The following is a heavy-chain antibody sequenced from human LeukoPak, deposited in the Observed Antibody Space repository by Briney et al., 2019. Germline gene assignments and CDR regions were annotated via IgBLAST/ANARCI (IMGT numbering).Heavy chain of an antibody. CDR2: IYYSGST. Sequence: PSETLSLTCTVSGGSISRSRYYWGWIRQPPGKGLEWIGSIYYSGSTYYNPSLKSRVTISVDTSKNQFSLKLSSVTAADTAVYYCAREDRYCSGGSCYSWGQGTLVTVSS. J-gene: IGHJ4*02. CDR3: AREDRYCSGGSCYS. V-gene: IGHV4-39*07. CDR1: GGSISRSRYY. D-gene: IGHD2-15*01.